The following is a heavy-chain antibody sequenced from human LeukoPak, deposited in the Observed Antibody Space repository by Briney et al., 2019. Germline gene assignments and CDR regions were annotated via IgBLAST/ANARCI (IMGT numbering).Heavy chain of an antibody. CDR2: IYHTGST. V-gene: IGHV4-4*02. D-gene: IGHD3-16*02. Sequence: SETLSLTCAVSGGSISTNNWWSWVRQPPGKGLEWIGEIYHTGSTNYSPSLRSRVTMSIDKSNNQFSLNLNSVTAADTAVYYCTKGGIRYWFDPWGQGTLVTVSS. J-gene: IGHJ5*02. CDR3: TKGGIRYWFDP. CDR1: GGSISTNNW.